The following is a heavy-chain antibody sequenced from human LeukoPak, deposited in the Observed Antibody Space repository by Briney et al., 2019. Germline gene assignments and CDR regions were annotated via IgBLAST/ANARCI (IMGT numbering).Heavy chain of an antibody. V-gene: IGHV3-11*04. D-gene: IGHD2-15*01. CDR1: GFTFSDYY. Sequence: KPGGSLRLSCAASGFTFSDYYMSWIRQAPGKGLEWVSYISSSGSNIYYADSVKGRFTISRDNAKNPLYLQMNSLRAEDTAVYYCARERVGCSGGSCYDAFDIWGQGTMVTVSS. CDR3: ARERVGCSGGSCYDAFDI. CDR2: ISSSGSNI. J-gene: IGHJ3*02.